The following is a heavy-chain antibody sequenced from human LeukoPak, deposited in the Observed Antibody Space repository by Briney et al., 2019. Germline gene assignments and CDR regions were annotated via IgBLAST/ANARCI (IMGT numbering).Heavy chain of an antibody. Sequence: ASVKVSCKAPGYTFTGYGISWVRQATGQGLEWMGWMNPNSGNTGYAQKFQGRVIMTRNTSISTAYMELSSLRSEDTAVYYCARGQSYYGSGSYSVWFDPWGQGTLVTVSS. CDR3: ARGQSYYGSGSYSVWFDP. D-gene: IGHD3-10*01. V-gene: IGHV1-8*02. CDR2: MNPNSGNT. J-gene: IGHJ5*02. CDR1: GYTFTGYG.